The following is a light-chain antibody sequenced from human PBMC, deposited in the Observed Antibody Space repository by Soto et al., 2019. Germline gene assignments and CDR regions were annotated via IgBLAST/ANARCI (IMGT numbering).Light chain of an antibody. J-gene: IGKJ4*01. CDR2: KAS. CDR3: QQYNSYSPLT. CDR1: QNIYTW. V-gene: IGKV1-5*03. Sequence: DYQVTQSPSTLSASVGDRVTITCRSSQNIYTWLAWYQQKPGIAPKLLIHKASTLESGVPSRFSGSESGTEFTLTISSLQPDDFATYYCQQYNSYSPLTFGGGTKVDIK.